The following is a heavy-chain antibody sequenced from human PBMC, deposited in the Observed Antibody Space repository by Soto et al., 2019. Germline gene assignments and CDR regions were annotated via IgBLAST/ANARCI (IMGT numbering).Heavy chain of an antibody. V-gene: IGHV3-21*01. Sequence: GGSLRLSCAASGFTFSSYSMNWCRQAPWKGLEWVSSISSSSSYIYYADSVKGRFTISRDNAKNSLYLQMNSLRAEDTAVYYCARVPPYSSSWYYFDYWGQGTLVTVSS. J-gene: IGHJ4*02. CDR2: ISSSSSYI. CDR1: GFTFSSYS. D-gene: IGHD6-13*01. CDR3: ARVPPYSSSWYYFDY.